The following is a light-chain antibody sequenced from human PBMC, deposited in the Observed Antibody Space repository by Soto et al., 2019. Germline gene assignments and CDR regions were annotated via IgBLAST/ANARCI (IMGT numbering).Light chain of an antibody. CDR3: ASWNDTPKTYI. V-gene: IGLV1-47*01. J-gene: IGLJ1*01. CDR1: RSKIGSTN. CDR2: RNT. Sequence: SVLPRPPAMPVSPRQRVTISCSGSRSKIGSTNVYWFQQLSGTAPKLLIYRNTQRPSGVPDRLSGSKSGTSASLAISGLRSEDEAAYYCASWNDTPKTYIYGIRTKDTV.